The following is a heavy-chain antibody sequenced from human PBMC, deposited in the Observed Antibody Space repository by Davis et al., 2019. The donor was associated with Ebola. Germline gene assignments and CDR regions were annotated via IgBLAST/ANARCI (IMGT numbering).Heavy chain of an antibody. V-gene: IGHV3-30*03. CDR1: GFTFSSYG. CDR3: TLLQEHL. Sequence: GESLKISCAASGFTFSSYGMHWVRQAPGKGLEWVAVISYDGSNKYYADSVKGRFTISRDNSKNTLYLQMNSLLQGPIGLPPGTLLQEHLWG. CDR2: ISYDGSNK. J-gene: IGHJ6*01.